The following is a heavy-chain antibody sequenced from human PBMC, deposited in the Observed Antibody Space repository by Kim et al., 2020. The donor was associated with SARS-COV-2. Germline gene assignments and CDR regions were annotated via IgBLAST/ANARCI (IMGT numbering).Heavy chain of an antibody. J-gene: IGHJ3*02. CDR3: AREETTVETPGGFDM. Sequence: GGSLRLSCAVSGFTVNTNYMNWVRQAPGRGLEWVSVILSSGRTFYADSVKGRFTISSDNSKNTLYLRMDSLRVEDTAVYYCAREETTVETPGGFDMWGQGTMVTVS. V-gene: IGHV3-53*01. CDR1: GFTVNTNY. CDR2: ILSSGRT. D-gene: IGHD4-17*01.